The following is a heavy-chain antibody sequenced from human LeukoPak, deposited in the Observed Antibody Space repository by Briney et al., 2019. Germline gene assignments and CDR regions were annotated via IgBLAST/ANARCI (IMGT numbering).Heavy chain of an antibody. V-gene: IGHV4-59*08. D-gene: IGHD6-19*01. Sequence: PSETLSLTCTVSGVSISSYYWSWIRQPPGKGLEWIGYIYYSGSTNYNPSLKSRVTISVDTSKNQFSLKLSSVTAADTAVCYCASQWGPYSSGWYFSAFDIWGQGTMVTVSS. CDR2: IYYSGST. J-gene: IGHJ3*02. CDR1: GVSISSYY. CDR3: ASQWGPYSSGWYFSAFDI.